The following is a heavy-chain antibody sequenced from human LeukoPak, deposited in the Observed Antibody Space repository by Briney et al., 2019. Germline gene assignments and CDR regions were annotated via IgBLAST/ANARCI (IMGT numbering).Heavy chain of an antibody. J-gene: IGHJ4*02. CDR1: GFTFSSFP. CDR2: FTGRGGNT. CDR3: ARDRAAFDS. D-gene: IGHD6-25*01. Sequence: GGSLRLSCAASGFTFSSFPMSWVRQAPGKGLQWVSGFTGRGGNTYYADSVEGRFTISRDNSKNTLSLQMDSLRAEDTAIYYCARDRAAFDSWGQGTLVTVSS. V-gene: IGHV3-23*01.